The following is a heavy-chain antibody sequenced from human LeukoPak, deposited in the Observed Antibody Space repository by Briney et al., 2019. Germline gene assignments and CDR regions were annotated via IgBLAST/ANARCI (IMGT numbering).Heavy chain of an antibody. Sequence: SETLSLTCTVSGGSISSYYWSWIRQPPGKGLEWIGYIYYSGSTNYNPSLKSRVTMSVDTSKNQFSLKLSSVTAADTAVYYCARENSRIPEKYYYYYMDVWGKGTTVTISS. CDR2: IYYSGST. CDR3: ARENSRIPEKYYYYYMDV. J-gene: IGHJ6*03. CDR1: GGSISSYY. V-gene: IGHV4-59*12. D-gene: IGHD2-21*01.